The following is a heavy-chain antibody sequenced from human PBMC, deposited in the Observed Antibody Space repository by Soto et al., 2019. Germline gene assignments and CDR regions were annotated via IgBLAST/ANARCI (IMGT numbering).Heavy chain of an antibody. V-gene: IGHV1-18*01. CDR3: ARGRYGDY. CDR2: ISAHNGNT. D-gene: IGHD1-1*01. J-gene: IGHJ4*02. CDR1: GYAFTTYG. Sequence: QVHLVQSGAEVKKPGASVKVSCKGSGYAFTTYGITWVRQAPGQGIEWMGWISAHNGNTNYAQKLQGRVTVTRDTSTSTAYMELRSLRSDDTALYYCARGRYGDYWGQGALVTVSS.